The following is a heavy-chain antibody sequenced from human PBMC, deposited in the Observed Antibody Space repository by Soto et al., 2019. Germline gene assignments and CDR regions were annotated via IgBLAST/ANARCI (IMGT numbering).Heavy chain of an antibody. CDR1: GYTFTSYA. Sequence: QVQLVQSGAEVKKPGASVKVSCKASGYTFTSYAISWVRQAPGQGLEWMGWINAYNGNTNSAQKLQGRVTITTDTSTNTAYMELRRLRSDDTAVYYSARDTVTALPDAWGQGTLVTVSS. CDR2: INAYNGNT. V-gene: IGHV1-18*01. CDR3: ARDTVTALPDA. D-gene: IGHD4-4*01. J-gene: IGHJ4*02.